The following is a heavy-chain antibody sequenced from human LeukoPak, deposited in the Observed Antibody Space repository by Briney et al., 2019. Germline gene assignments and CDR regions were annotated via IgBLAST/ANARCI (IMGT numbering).Heavy chain of an antibody. CDR2: IYHSGST. V-gene: IGHV4-4*02. J-gene: IGHJ3*02. D-gene: IGHD6-13*01. CDR1: GGSISSSNW. Sequence: PSETLSLTCAVSGGSISSSNWWSWVRQPPGKGLEWIGEIYHSGSTNYNPSLKSRVTISVDKSKNQFSLKLSSVTAADTAVYYCATHMSGHGQGPTSIAAAGTIPAFDIWGQGTMVTVSS. CDR3: ATHMSGHGQGPTSIAAAGTIPAFDI.